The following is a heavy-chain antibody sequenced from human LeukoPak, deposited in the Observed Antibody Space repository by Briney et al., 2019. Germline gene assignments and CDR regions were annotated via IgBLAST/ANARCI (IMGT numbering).Heavy chain of an antibody. CDR2: INHSGST. CDR3: ARRSVQGYYFDY. CDR1: GGSFSGYY. V-gene: IGHV4-34*01. Sequence: SETLSLTCAVYGGSFSGYYWSWIRQPPGKELEWIGEINHSGSTNYNPSPKSRVTISVDTSKNQFSLKLSSVTAADTAVYYCARRSVQGYYFDYWGQGTLVTVSS. D-gene: IGHD1-1*01. J-gene: IGHJ4*02.